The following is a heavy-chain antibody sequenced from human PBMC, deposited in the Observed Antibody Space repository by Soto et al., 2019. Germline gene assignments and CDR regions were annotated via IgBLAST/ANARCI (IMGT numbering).Heavy chain of an antibody. J-gene: IGHJ5*02. V-gene: IGHV4-59*01. D-gene: IGHD2-2*01. CDR3: ARHLGYCSSASCYPWFDP. CDR1: GGSISSYY. Sequence: PSETLSLTCTVSGGSISSYYWSWIRQPPGKGLEWIGYIYYSGSTNYNPSLKSRVTISVDTSKNRFSLRLSSVTAADTAVYYCARHLGYCSSASCYPWFDPWGPGTLVTVSS. CDR2: IYYSGST.